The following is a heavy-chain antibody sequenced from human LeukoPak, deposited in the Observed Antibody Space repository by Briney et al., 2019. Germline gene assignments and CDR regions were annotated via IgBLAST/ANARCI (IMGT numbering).Heavy chain of an antibody. CDR3: VRGGDAYASDWFDA. J-gene: IGHJ5*02. Sequence: GGSLRLSCPASGFTFSNYQMNWVRQAAGKEPQWVAGIRGSSIAYADSVKGRFIISRDNAKSSLYLQLNSLRDEDMAVYYCVRGGDAYASDWFDAWGQGTLVTVSS. CDR2: IRGSSI. V-gene: IGHV3-48*03. D-gene: IGHD3-10*01. CDR1: GFTFSNYQ.